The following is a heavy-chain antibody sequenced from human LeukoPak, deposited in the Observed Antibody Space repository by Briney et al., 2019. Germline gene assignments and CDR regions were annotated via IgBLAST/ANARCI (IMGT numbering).Heavy chain of an antibody. J-gene: IGHJ4*02. V-gene: IGHV3-21*01. Sequence: PGGSLRLSCAASGFTFSSYSMNWVRQAPGKGLEWVSSISSSSSYIYYADSVKGRFTISRDNAKNSLCLQMNSLRAEDTAVYYCARGYSSGWYSFDYWGQGTLVTVSS. CDR2: ISSSSSYI. CDR3: ARGYSSGWYSFDY. CDR1: GFTFSSYS. D-gene: IGHD6-19*01.